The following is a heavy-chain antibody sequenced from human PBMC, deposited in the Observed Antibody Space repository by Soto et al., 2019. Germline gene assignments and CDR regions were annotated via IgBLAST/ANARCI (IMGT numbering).Heavy chain of an antibody. CDR2: LYTEGTT. D-gene: IGHD5-12*01. CDR3: AKDRGVRLPDDFDY. J-gene: IGHJ4*02. V-gene: IGHV3-53*01. CDR1: GLTVSHNY. Sequence: GGSLRLSCVASGLTVSHNYMAWVRQAPEMGLEWVSILYTEGTTYYADSVKGRFTISRDNSKNTLYLQMNSLRAEDTAVYYCAKDRGVRLPDDFDYWGQGTLVTVSS.